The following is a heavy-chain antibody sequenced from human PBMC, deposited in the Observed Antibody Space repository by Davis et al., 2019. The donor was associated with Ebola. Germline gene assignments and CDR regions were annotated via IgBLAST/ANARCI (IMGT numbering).Heavy chain of an antibody. CDR2: IRDDGSEK. J-gene: IGHJ4*02. CDR3: ARDRPTFDDFWSGYFGY. D-gene: IGHD3-3*01. Sequence: GESLKISCAASGFAFRNYWMSWVRQAPGKGLEWVATIRDDGSEKYYVDSLKGRFTISRDNAKNSLYLQMNSLRAEDTAVYYCARDRPTFDDFWSGYFGYWGQGTLVTVSS. V-gene: IGHV3-7*01. CDR1: GFAFRNYW.